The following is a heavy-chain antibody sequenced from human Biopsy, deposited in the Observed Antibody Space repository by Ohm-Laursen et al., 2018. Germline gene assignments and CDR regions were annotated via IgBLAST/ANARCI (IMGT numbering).Heavy chain of an antibody. CDR2: VTTTSSYI. CDR3: VSFGINWGLSY. D-gene: IGHD7-27*01. J-gene: IGHJ4*02. CDR1: GFDFSDYS. Sequence: SLRLSCSAPGFDFSDYSMSWVRQAPGKGLEWVSSVTTTSSYIYYADSVKGRFTISRDNAKNSLYLQMNSLRAEDTAVYYCVSFGINWGLSYWGQGILVTVAS. V-gene: IGHV3-21*01.